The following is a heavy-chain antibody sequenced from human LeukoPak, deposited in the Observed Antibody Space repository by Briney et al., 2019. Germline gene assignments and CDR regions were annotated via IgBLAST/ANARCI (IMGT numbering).Heavy chain of an antibody. V-gene: IGHV4-4*02. D-gene: IGHD3-9*01. Sequence: SETLSLTCAVSGDSISSSKWWSWVRQPPGKGLEWIGEIYHNGDTNYNPSLKSRVTISVDTSKNQFSLKLSSVTAADTAVYYCARGGLDILTGYYRPRYNWFDPWGQGTLVTVSS. J-gene: IGHJ5*02. CDR2: IYHNGDT. CDR3: ARGGLDILTGYYRPRYNWFDP. CDR1: GDSISSSKW.